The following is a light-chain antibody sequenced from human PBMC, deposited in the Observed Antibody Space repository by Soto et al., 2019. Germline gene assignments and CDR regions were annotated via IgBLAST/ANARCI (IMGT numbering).Light chain of an antibody. J-gene: IGLJ2*01. CDR3: SSYTSSSTVV. V-gene: IGLV2-18*02. Sequence: QSALTQPPSVSGSPGQSVTISCTGTSSDVGSYNRVSWYQQPPGTAPRLMIYDVSSRPSGVPDRFSGSKSGNTASLTISGLQAEDEADYYCSSYTSSSTVVFGGGTKLTVL. CDR1: SSDVGSYNR. CDR2: DVS.